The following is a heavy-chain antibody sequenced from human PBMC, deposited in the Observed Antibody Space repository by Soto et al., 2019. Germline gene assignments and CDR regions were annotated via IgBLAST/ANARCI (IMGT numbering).Heavy chain of an antibody. J-gene: IGHJ3*02. Sequence: SETLSLTCTVSGGSITSYYWSWIRQPPGKGLEWIGYFFHSGSTNYNPSLKSRVTISFDTSKNQFSLKLNSVTAADTAVYYCTKDIAASGTSSDAFDIWGQGTMVTVSS. CDR2: FFHSGST. CDR3: TKDIAASGTSSDAFDI. V-gene: IGHV4-59*12. CDR1: GGSITSYY. D-gene: IGHD6-13*01.